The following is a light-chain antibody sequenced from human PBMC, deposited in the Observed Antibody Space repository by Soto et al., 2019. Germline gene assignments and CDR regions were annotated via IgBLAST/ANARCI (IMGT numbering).Light chain of an antibody. Sequence: EIVWTQSPGTLSLSSGEGATLSCRASQSVADSNLAWYQHKPGQPPRLLIYGASSRATGIPDRFSGSGSGTDFTLTINRLEPEDFAVYYCQQYGGSPWTFGQGTKVDIK. CDR3: QQYGGSPWT. CDR1: QSVADSN. CDR2: GAS. J-gene: IGKJ1*01. V-gene: IGKV3-20*01.